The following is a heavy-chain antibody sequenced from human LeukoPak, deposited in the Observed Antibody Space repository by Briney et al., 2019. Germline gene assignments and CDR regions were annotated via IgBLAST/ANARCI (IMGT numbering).Heavy chain of an antibody. Sequence: ASVKVSCKASGGTFSSYAISWVRQAPGQGLEWMGGIIPIFGTANYAQKFQGRVTMTSDKSTSTAYMELNSLRAEDTAVYYCAAPYGSGRNYYYYMDVWGKGTTVTVSS. V-gene: IGHV1-69*06. CDR3: AAPYGSGRNYYYYMDV. CDR2: IIPIFGTA. CDR1: GGTFSSYA. D-gene: IGHD3-10*01. J-gene: IGHJ6*03.